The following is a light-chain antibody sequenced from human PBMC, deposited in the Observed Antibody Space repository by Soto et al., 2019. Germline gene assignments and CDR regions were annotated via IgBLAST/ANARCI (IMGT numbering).Light chain of an antibody. V-gene: IGKV3-20*01. J-gene: IGKJ5*01. CDR3: QQYSRAPLT. Sequence: DIVLTQSPATLSVSPGERATLSCRASQRVSSHLAWYQQKPGQAPRLLIYAASTRATDIPDRFSASGSGTDFTLTISRLEPEDFAVYYCQQYSRAPLTFGQGTRLEIK. CDR1: QRVSSH. CDR2: AAS.